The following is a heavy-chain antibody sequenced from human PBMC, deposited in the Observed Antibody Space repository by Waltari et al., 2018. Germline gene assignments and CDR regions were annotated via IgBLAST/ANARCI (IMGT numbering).Heavy chain of an antibody. CDR3: YMELSSLRSDDTAVYYCAVTAMTGEIDS. J-gene: IGHJ4*02. CDR1: GIPVNSGFF. D-gene: IGHD1-7*01. V-gene: IGHV4-38-2*01. Sequence: QVQLQESGPGLVNPSETLSLTCAVSGIPVNSGFFWGWIRQAPGVGLEWMGSLYHSGDTNYNPSLESRVTISRDTAKNQFSLKVRSGTAADTSTDTAYMELSSLRSDDTAVYYCAVTAMTGEIDSWGQGTQVTVSS. CDR2: LYHSGDT.